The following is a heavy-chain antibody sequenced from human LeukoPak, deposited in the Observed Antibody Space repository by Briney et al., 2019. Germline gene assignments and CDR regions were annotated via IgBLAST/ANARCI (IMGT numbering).Heavy chain of an antibody. CDR3: ARATAADTAMIYLDY. V-gene: IGHV3-11*01. CDR1: GFTFSDYY. J-gene: IGHJ4*02. D-gene: IGHD5-18*01. CDR2: ISSSGNII. Sequence: GSLRLSCAASGFTFSDYYMSWIRQAPGKGLEWVSYISSSGNIIYSADSVKGRFTISRDNAKNSLYLQINSLRAEDTAVYYCARATAADTAMIYLDYWGQGTLVTVSS.